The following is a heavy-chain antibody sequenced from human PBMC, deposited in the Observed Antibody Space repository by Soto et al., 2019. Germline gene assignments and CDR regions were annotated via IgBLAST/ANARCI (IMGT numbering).Heavy chain of an antibody. CDR1: GYTFTTYA. J-gene: IGHJ4*02. V-gene: IGHV1-3*04. CDR3: ARIRVRGSYYFDY. Sequence: QVQVVQSGAEVKKPGASVTVSCMASGYTFTTYAIHWVRQAPGQSLEWMGWINTDNGNTYYSQKMQARVTITRDTSASTAYMEFSRLRSEDTAVYYGARIRVRGSYYFDYRGQGALVTVSS. D-gene: IGHD3-16*01. CDR2: INTDNGNT.